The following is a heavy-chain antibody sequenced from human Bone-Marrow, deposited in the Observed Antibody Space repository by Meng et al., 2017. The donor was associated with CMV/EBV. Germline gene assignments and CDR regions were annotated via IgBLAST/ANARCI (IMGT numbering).Heavy chain of an antibody. J-gene: IGHJ6*02. CDR3: ARDQPQMYGMDV. D-gene: IGHD5-24*01. Sequence: GESLKISCAASGFTFSSYSMNWVRQAPGKGLEWVSSISSSSSYIYYADSVKGRFTISRDNAKNPLYLQMNSLRAEDTAVYYCARDQPQMYGMDVWGQGTKVTVSS. CDR2: ISSSSSYI. V-gene: IGHV3-21*01. CDR1: GFTFSSYS.